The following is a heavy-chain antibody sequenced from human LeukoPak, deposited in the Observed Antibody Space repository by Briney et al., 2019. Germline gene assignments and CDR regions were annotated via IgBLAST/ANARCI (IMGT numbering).Heavy chain of an antibody. J-gene: IGHJ6*02. CDR2: ISWNSGSI. Sequence: GRSLRLSCAASGFTFDDYAMHWVRQAPGKGLEWVSGISWNSGSIGYADSVKGRFTISRDNAKNSLYLQMNSLRAEDTALYYCAKTMSTTWSHIYYYYGMDVWGQGTTVTVSS. CDR3: AKTMSTTWSHIYYYYGMDV. CDR1: GFTFDDYA. D-gene: IGHD4-11*01. V-gene: IGHV3-9*01.